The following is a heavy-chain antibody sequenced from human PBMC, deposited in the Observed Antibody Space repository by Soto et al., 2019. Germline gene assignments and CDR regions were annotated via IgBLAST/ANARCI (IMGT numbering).Heavy chain of an antibody. D-gene: IGHD2-2*01. Sequence: EVQLLESGGGLVQPGGSLRLSCAASGFTFSSYAMSWVRQAPGKGLEWVSGISGSGGSTYFADSVKGRLTISRDNSKNKLYLQMNSLRAEDTAVYYCAKDLGHCSSTSCYLRGPFDYLGQGTLVTVSS. CDR1: GFTFSSYA. J-gene: IGHJ4*02. CDR2: ISGSGGST. V-gene: IGHV3-23*01. CDR3: AKDLGHCSSTSCYLRGPFDY.